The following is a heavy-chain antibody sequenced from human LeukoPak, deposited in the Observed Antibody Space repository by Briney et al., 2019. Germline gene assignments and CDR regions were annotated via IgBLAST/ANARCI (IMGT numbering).Heavy chain of an antibody. J-gene: IGHJ5*02. CDR1: GGSISSSSYY. D-gene: IGHD3-10*01. V-gene: IGHV4-39*01. CDR2: IYYSGST. CDR3: ARQSWGIRGVPVWFDP. Sequence: SETPSLTCTVSGGSISSSSYYWGWIRQPPGKGLEWIGSIYYSGSTYYDPSLKSRVTISVDTSKNQFSLKLSSVTAADTAVYYCARQSWGIRGVPVWFDPWGQGTLVTVSS.